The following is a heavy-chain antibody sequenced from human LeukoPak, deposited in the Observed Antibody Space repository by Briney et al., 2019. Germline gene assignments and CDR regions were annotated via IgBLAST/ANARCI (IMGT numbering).Heavy chain of an antibody. V-gene: IGHV3-64*01. CDR2: ISSNGGST. CDR3: ARTPEFCSGGSCYSEGYFDY. J-gene: IGHJ4*02. D-gene: IGHD2-15*01. Sequence: GGSLRLSCAASGFTFSTYSMHWVRQAPGKGLEYVSAISSNGGSTYYANSVKGRFTISRDNSKKTLYLQMGSLRTEDMTVYYCARTPEFCSGGSCYSEGYFDYWGQGTLVTVPS. CDR1: GFTFSTYS.